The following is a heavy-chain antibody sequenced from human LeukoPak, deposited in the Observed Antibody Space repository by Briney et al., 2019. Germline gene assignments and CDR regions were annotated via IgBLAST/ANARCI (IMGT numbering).Heavy chain of an antibody. CDR1: GGSISSYY. J-gene: IGHJ6*02. D-gene: IGHD3-22*01. CDR3: ARDYYDRSGYQYYYYGMDV. CDR2: IYYSGST. V-gene: IGHV4-59*01. Sequence: SETLSLTCTVSGGSISSYYWSWIRQPPGKGLEWIGYIYYSGSTNYNPSLKSRVTISVDTSKNQFSLKLSSVTAADTAVYYCARDYYDRSGYQYYYYGMDVWGQGTTVTVSS.